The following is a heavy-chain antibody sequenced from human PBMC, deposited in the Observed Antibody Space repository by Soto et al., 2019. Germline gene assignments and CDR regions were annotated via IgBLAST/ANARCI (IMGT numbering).Heavy chain of an antibody. CDR1: GGFVSSGSYY. J-gene: IGHJ6*02. D-gene: IGHD3-3*01. Sequence: QVQLQESGPGLVKPSETLSLTCTVSGGFVSSGSYYWRWIRQPPGKGLEWIGYIHYRGRTNYNPSLMSRVTISVYTSKNQCSLMVSSVTAADAAVYYCAIDYRVSQIFGVVMNYAMNAEGQGTTVTVSS. V-gene: IGHV4-61*01. CDR3: AIDYRVSQIFGVVMNYAMNA. CDR2: IHYRGRT.